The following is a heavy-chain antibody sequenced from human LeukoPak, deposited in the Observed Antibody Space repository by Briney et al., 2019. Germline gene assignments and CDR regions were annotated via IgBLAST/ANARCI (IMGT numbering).Heavy chain of an antibody. CDR2: ISSSSRTM. CDR3: ARDSSSSFKFDY. V-gene: IGHV3-48*01. D-gene: IGHD6-13*01. Sequence: GGSLRLSCAVSGFTFSSYSMNWVRQAPGKGLEWVSYISSSSRTMYYADSVKGRFTISRDNAKNSLYLQMNSLRAEDTAVYYCARDSSSSFKFDYWGQGTLVTVSS. CDR1: GFTFSSYS. J-gene: IGHJ4*02.